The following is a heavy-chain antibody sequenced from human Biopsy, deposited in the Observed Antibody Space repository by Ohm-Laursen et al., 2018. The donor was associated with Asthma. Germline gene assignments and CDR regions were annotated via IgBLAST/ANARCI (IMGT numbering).Heavy chain of an antibody. V-gene: IGHV4-34*01. Sequence: SDTLSLTCAISGGSFTHYFWMWIRQPPGKGLEWIGEINYRGDTNYNPSLESRVSISVDTSTYHFSLRLNSVTAAETAVYYCVRGEEVAGTYFKDWDQGPLVTVSS. CDR3: VRGEEVAGTYFKD. CDR2: INYRGDT. CDR1: GGSFTHYF. J-gene: IGHJ1*01. D-gene: IGHD6-19*01.